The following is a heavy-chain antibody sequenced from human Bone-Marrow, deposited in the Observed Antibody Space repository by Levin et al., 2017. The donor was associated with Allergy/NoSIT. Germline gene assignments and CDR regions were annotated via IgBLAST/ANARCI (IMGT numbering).Heavy chain of an antibody. J-gene: IGHJ5*02. CDR2: IRASDGGT. Sequence: GESLKISCAASGLTFSSYAMSWVRQAPGKGLEWVSAIRASDGGTYYADSVKGRFTISRDNSKNPLFLQMNSLRAEDTAVYYCAKCKSEFGITICGVGLDPWGQGTLVTVSS. CDR3: AKCKSEFGITICGVGLDP. CDR1: GLTFSSYA. V-gene: IGHV3-23*01. D-gene: IGHD3-3*01.